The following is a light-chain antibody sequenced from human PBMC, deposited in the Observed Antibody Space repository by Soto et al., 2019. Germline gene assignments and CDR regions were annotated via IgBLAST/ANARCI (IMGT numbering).Light chain of an antibody. CDR1: QDISNR. CDR2: DAS. Sequence: DIQMTQSPSSLSASVGDRITITCQASQDISNRLNWYHQQPGKAPTRLIYDASNLAAGVPSGFSGSGSGTDFTFTISSLQPEDIGTYYCQHCFTVPYTFGQGTKVDIK. V-gene: IGKV1-33*01. CDR3: QHCFTVPYT. J-gene: IGKJ2*01.